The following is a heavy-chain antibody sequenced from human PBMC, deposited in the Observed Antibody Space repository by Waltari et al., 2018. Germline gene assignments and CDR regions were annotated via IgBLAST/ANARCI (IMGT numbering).Heavy chain of an antibody. CDR2: INHSGST. CDR1: GGSFSGYY. J-gene: IGHJ4*02. CDR3: AREGYYGSGSYYAPFDY. Sequence: QVQLQQWGAGLLKPSETLSLTCAVYGGSFSGYYWSWIRQPPGKGLEWMGEINHSGSTNYNPSLKSRVTISVDTSKNQFSLKLSSVTAADTAVYYCAREGYYGSGSYYAPFDYWGQGTLVTVSS. D-gene: IGHD3-10*01. V-gene: IGHV4-34*01.